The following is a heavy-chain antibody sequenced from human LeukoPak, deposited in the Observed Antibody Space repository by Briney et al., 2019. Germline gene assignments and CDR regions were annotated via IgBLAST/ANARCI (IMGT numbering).Heavy chain of an antibody. CDR3: ARVVPAAIGAFDI. D-gene: IGHD2-2*02. V-gene: IGHV4-30-4*08. Sequence: SETLSLTCTVSGGSISSGDYYWSGIREPPGKGLEWVGYTYYSGGTYYNTSLKSRVTISVDTSKNQFSLKLSSVTAADTAVYYCARVVPAAIGAFDIWGQGTMVTVSS. CDR2: TYYSGGT. J-gene: IGHJ3*02. CDR1: GGSISSGDYY.